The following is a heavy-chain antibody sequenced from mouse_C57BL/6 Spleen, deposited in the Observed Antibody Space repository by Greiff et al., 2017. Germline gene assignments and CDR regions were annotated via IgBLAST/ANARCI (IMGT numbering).Heavy chain of an antibody. D-gene: IGHD1-1*01. Sequence: EVKLMESGPGLVKPSQSLSLTCSVTGYSITSGYYWNWIRQFPGNKLEWMGYISYDGSNNYNPSLKNRISITRDTSKNQFFLKLNSVTTEDTATYYCANLLPYAMDYWGQGTSVTVSS. CDR2: ISYDGSN. CDR1: GYSITSGYY. J-gene: IGHJ4*01. V-gene: IGHV3-6*01. CDR3: ANLLPYAMDY.